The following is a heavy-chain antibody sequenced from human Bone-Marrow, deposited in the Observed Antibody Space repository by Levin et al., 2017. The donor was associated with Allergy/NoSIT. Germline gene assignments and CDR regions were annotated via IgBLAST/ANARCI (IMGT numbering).Heavy chain of an antibody. CDR2: INPNTSGK. D-gene: IGHD6-19*01. CDR1: GYTFTGYY. V-gene: IGHV1-2*02. CDR3: AKVAVGSNGWFDY. J-gene: IGHJ4*02. Sequence: GESLKISCKASGYTFTGYYIQWVRQAPGQGLEWLGWINPNTSGKRDAQKFQGRVTLTVDTSISTAYMELSSLKSDDTAVYYCAKVAVGSNGWFDYWGQGNLVTVSS.